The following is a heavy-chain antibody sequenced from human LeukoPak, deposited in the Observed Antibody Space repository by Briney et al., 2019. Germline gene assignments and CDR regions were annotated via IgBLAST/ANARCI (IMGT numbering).Heavy chain of an antibody. J-gene: IGHJ6*02. V-gene: IGHV3-30*04. CDR2: ISSNGKNK. CDR3: TRGPIQQWLYCGMDV. D-gene: IGHD5-18*01. Sequence: SGGSLRLSCAASGFTFSSYGIHWVRQAPGKWLEWVALISSNGKNKDYADSVKGRFTISRDNSKNTLYLQMNSLKTEDTAVYYCTRGPIQQWLYCGMDVWGQGTTVTVSS. CDR1: GFTFSSYG.